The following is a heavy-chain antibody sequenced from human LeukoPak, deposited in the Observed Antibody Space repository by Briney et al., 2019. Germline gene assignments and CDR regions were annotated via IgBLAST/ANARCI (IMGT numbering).Heavy chain of an antibody. V-gene: IGHV3-23*01. J-gene: IGHJ4*02. Sequence: GGSLRLSFAASGFTFSSYAMSWVRQAPGKGLEWVSAISGSGGSTYYADSVKGRFTISRANSKNTLYLQMNSLRAEDTAVYYCAKSGKWSGSSGWSFDYWGQGTLVTVSS. CDR3: AKSGKWSGSSGWSFDY. CDR1: GFTFSSYA. CDR2: ISGSGGST. D-gene: IGHD3-3*01.